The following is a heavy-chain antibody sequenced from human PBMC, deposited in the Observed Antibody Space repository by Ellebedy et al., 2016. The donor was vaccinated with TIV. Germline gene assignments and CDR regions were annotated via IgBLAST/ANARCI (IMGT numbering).Heavy chain of an antibody. J-gene: IGHJ3*02. CDR1: GFTFSSYW. Sequence: GESLKISXAASGFTFSSYWMSWVRQAPGKGLEWVANIKQDGSEKYYVDSVKGRFTISRDNAKNSLYLQMNSLRAEDTAVYYCAKAYYYDSSGYFDDAFDIWGQGTMVTVSS. CDR2: IKQDGSEK. D-gene: IGHD3-22*01. V-gene: IGHV3-7*04. CDR3: AKAYYYDSSGYFDDAFDI.